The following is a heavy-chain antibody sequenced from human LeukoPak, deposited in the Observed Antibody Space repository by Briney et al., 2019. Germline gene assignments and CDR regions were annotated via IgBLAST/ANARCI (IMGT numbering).Heavy chain of an antibody. V-gene: IGHV3-21*01. J-gene: IGHJ3*02. Sequence: TGGSLRLSRAAPGFSFSRYSLDWVRQASGRGLEWVSSISASGNYTYYADSVKGRFTISRDSAENSLYLQMNSLGAEDTAVYYCARGLYYYGTDAFDIWGQGTMVTVS. D-gene: IGHD3-16*01. CDR3: ARGLYYYGTDAFDI. CDR1: GFSFSRYS. CDR2: ISASGNYT.